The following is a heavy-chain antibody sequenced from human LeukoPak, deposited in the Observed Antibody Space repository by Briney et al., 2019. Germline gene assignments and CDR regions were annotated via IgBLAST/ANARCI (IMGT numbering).Heavy chain of an antibody. CDR3: ARCGYSYGLDY. J-gene: IGHJ4*02. D-gene: IGHD5-18*01. CDR1: GGSVSSGSYY. Sequence: PSETLSLTCTVSGGSVSSGSYYWSWIRQPPGKGLEWIGYIYYSGSTNYNPSLKSRVTISVDTSKNQFSLKLSSVTAADTAVYYCARCGYSYGLDYWGQGTLVTVSS. V-gene: IGHV4-61*01. CDR2: IYYSGST.